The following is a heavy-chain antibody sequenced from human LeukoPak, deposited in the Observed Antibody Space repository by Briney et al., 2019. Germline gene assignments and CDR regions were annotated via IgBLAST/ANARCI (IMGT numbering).Heavy chain of an antibody. D-gene: IGHD3-22*01. J-gene: IGHJ3*02. CDR3: ARDYDSSGYYSGDAFDI. V-gene: IGHV1-46*01. Sequence: ATVKVSCKASGYTFTSYYMHWVRQAPGQGLEWMGIINPSGGSTSYAQKFQGRVTLTRDRSTSTVYMELSSLRSEDTAVYYCARDYDSSGYYSGDAFDIWGQGTMVTVSS. CDR2: INPSGGST. CDR1: GYTFTSYY.